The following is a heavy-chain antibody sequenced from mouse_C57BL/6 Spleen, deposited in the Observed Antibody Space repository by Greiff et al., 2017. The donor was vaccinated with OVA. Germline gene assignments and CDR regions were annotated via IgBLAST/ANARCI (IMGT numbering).Heavy chain of an antibody. CDR3: ARRGLTTVVGGYYFDD. CDR2: IDPSDSET. D-gene: IGHD1-1*01. J-gene: IGHJ2*01. CDR1: GYTFTSYW. Sequence: QVQLQQPGAELVRPGSSVKLSCKASGYTFTSYWMHWVKQRPIQGLEWIGNIDPSDSETHYNQKFKDKATLTVDKSSSTAYMQLSSLTSEDSAVYYCARRGLTTVVGGYYFDDWGQGTTLTVSS. V-gene: IGHV1-52*01.